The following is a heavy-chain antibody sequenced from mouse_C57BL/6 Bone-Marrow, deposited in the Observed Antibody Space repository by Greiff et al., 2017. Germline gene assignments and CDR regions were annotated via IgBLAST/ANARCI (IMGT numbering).Heavy chain of an antibody. Sequence: QVQLQQSGAELVRPGASVTLSCKASGYTFTDYEMHWVKQTPVHGLEWIGAIDPETGGTAYNQKFKGKAILTADKSSSKAYMELRSLTSEDSAVYYCTRDGGWLRIYYAMDYWGQGTSVTVSS. CDR3: TRDGGWLRIYYAMDY. J-gene: IGHJ4*01. V-gene: IGHV1-15*01. CDR1: GYTFTDYE. CDR2: IDPETGGT. D-gene: IGHD2-3*01.